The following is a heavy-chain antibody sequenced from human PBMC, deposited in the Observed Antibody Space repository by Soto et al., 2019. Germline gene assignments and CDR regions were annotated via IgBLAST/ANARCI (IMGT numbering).Heavy chain of an antibody. CDR3: ARDGPRYCTNGVCYFYYFDH. J-gene: IGHJ4*02. CDR2: IWYDGSNK. Sequence: QVQLVESGGGVVQPGRSLRLSCAASGFTFSSYGMHWVRQAPGKGLEWVAVIWYDGSNKYYADSVKGRFTISRDNSKNTLYLQMNSLRAEDTAVYYCARDGPRYCTNGVCYFYYFDHWGQGTLVTVSS. CDR1: GFTFSSYG. V-gene: IGHV3-33*01. D-gene: IGHD2-8*01.